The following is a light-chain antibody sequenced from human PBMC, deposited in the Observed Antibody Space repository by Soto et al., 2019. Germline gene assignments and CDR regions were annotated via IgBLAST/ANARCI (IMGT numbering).Light chain of an antibody. CDR3: QSYDSSLGGNYV. V-gene: IGLV1-40*01. J-gene: IGLJ1*01. Sequence: QSVLSQPPSVSGAPGQRVTISCTGSSSNIGEGYDAHWFQQVPGTAPKLLIYGSTNRPSGVPDRFSGSKSGTSASLAITGLQAEDESDYYCQSYDSSLGGNYVFGTGTKVTVL. CDR2: GST. CDR1: SSNIGEGYD.